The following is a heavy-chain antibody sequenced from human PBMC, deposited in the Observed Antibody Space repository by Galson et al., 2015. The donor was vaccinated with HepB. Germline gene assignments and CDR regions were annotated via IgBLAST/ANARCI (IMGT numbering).Heavy chain of an antibody. CDR2: INAGNGNT. CDR1: GYTFTSYA. D-gene: IGHD1-26*01. Sequence: SVKVSCKASGYTFTSYAMHWVRQAPGQRLEWMGWINAGNGNTKYSQKFQGRVTITRDTSASTAYMELSSLRSEDTAVYYCAKAYSGSYYALIDYWGQGTLVTVSS. CDR3: AKAYSGSYYALIDY. J-gene: IGHJ4*02. V-gene: IGHV1-3*01.